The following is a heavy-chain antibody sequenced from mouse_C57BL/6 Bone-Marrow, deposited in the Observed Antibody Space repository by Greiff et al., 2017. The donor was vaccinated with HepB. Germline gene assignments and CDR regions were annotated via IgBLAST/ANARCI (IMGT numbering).Heavy chain of an antibody. CDR3: ARTMITTWYFDY. D-gene: IGHD2-4*01. CDR1: GYTFTSYW. J-gene: IGHJ2*01. V-gene: IGHV1-64*01. CDR2: IHPNSGST. Sequence: QVQLQQPGAELVKPGASVKLSCKASGYTFTSYWMHWVKQRPGHGLEWIGMIHPNSGSTNYNEKFKSKATLTVDKSSSTAYMQLSSLTSEDSAVYYCARTMITTWYFDYWGQGTTLTVSS.